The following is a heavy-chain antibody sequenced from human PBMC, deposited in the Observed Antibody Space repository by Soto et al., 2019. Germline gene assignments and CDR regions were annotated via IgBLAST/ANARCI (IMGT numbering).Heavy chain of an antibody. Sequence: GGSLRLSCAASGFTFSSYWMSWFRQAPGKGLEWVANIKQDGSEENYVDSVKGRFTISRDNAKNALYLQMNSLRVEDTAVYYCAREKAARLWGKGTTVTVSS. CDR2: IKQDGSEE. CDR1: GFTFSSYW. V-gene: IGHV3-7*01. J-gene: IGHJ6*04. D-gene: IGHD6-6*01. CDR3: AREKAARL.